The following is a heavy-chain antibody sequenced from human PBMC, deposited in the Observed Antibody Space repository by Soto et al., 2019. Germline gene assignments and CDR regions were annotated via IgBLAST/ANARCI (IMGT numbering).Heavy chain of an antibody. CDR3: ARDLYYYDSSGPGLDAFDI. CDR1: GGSISSGGYY. V-gene: IGHV4-31*03. D-gene: IGHD3-22*01. CDR2: IYYSGST. Sequence: SETLSLTCTVSGGSISSGGYYWSWIRQHPGKGLEWIGYIYYSGSTYYNPSLKSRVTISVDTSKNQFSLKLSSVTAADTAVYYCARDLYYYDSSGPGLDAFDIWGQGTVVTVSS. J-gene: IGHJ3*02.